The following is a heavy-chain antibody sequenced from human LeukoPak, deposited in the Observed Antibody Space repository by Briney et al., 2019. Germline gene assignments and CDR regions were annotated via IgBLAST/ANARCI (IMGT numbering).Heavy chain of an antibody. Sequence: GGSLRLSCAASGFTFSSYAMHWVRQAPGKGLEYVSAISSNGGSTYYANSVKGRFTISRDNSKNTLYLQMGSLRAEDMAVYYCAGSYDGYCSGGSCPHYDYYYYGMDVWGQGTTVTVSS. CDR3: AGSYDGYCSGGSCPHYDYYYYGMDV. CDR1: GFTFSSYA. J-gene: IGHJ6*02. V-gene: IGHV3-64*01. CDR2: ISSNGGST. D-gene: IGHD2-15*01.